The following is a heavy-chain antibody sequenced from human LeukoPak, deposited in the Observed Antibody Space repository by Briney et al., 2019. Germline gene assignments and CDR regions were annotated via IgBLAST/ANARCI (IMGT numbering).Heavy chain of an antibody. CDR3: AGAINSAGDYDL. Sequence: SETLSLTCTVSGGSISSGGFYWSWIRQHPGKGLEWIGYIYYSGSTYYNPSLKSRVTISVDTSKNQFSLKLSSVTAADTAVYYCAGAINSAGDYDLWGQGTLVTVSS. J-gene: IGHJ5*02. CDR2: IYYSGST. V-gene: IGHV4-31*03. D-gene: IGHD4-17*01. CDR1: GGSISSGGFY.